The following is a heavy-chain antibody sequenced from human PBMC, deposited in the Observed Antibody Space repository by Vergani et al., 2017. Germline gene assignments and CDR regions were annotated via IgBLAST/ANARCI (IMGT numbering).Heavy chain of an antibody. D-gene: IGHD1-26*01. CDR2: LYYGGTT. CDR3: ARVGGSGNFLDY. J-gene: IGHJ4*02. CDR1: GGSMNSAGYS. Sequence: QLQLQESGSGLVKPSETLSLTCGVSGGSMNSAGYSWTWIRQPPGKGLGWIGSLYYGGTTPYNPSLKSRVTISADRSNNHFSLSLISVTAADTAVYYCARVGGSGNFLDYWGQGILVTVSS. V-gene: IGHV4-30-2*01.